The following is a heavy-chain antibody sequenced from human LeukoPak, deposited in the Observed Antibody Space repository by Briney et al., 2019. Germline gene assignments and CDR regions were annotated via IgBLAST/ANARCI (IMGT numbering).Heavy chain of an antibody. Sequence: PGGSLRLSCAASGFTFSSYAMSWVRQAPGKGLEWVSAISGSGGSTYYADSVKGRFTTSRDNSKNTLYLQMNSLRAEDTAVYYCAKGPYNYYDSSGYYSRWGYFDYWGQGTLVTVSS. J-gene: IGHJ4*02. CDR2: ISGSGGST. V-gene: IGHV3-23*01. D-gene: IGHD3-22*01. CDR3: AKGPYNYYDSSGYYSRWGYFDY. CDR1: GFTFSSYA.